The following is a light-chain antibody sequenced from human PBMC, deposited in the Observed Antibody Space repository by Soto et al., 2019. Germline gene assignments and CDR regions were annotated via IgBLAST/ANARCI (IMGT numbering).Light chain of an antibody. V-gene: IGKV3-20*01. J-gene: IGKJ5*01. CDR3: QQYGTSEII. CDR2: DTS. Sequence: DIVMTQSPDSLGVSLGERATLCCRTSQSVSNTYVAWYQQKPGQAPRLLIYDTSSRVTGIPDRFSGSGSGTDFTLTISRLEPEDFAVFYCQQYGTSEIIFGQGTRLEIK. CDR1: QSVSNTY.